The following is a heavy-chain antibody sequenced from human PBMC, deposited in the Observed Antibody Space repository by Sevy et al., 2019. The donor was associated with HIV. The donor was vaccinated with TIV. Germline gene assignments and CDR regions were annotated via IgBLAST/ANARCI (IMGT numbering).Heavy chain of an antibody. CDR1: GFTFSSYA. CDR2: ISGSGVST. V-gene: IGHV3-23*01. CDR3: AKDLVDYYDSSGYYWVATFDY. D-gene: IGHD3-22*01. Sequence: GGSLRLSCAASGFTFSSYAMSWVRQAPGKGLEWVSAISGSGVSTYYADSVKGRFTISRDNSKNTLYLQMNSLRAEDTAVYYCAKDLVDYYDSSGYYWVATFDYWGQGTLVTVSS. J-gene: IGHJ4*02.